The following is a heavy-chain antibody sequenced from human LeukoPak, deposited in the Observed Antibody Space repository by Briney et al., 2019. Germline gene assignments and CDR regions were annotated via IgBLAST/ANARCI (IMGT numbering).Heavy chain of an antibody. J-gene: IGHJ4*02. D-gene: IGHD3-10*01. CDR2: IWYDGSNK. V-gene: IGHV3-33*06. CDR3: AKGEYGSGSLDY. Sequence: PGGSLRLSCAASGFTFSSYAMSWVRQAPGKGLEWVAVIWYDGSNKYYADSVKGRFTISRDNSKNTLYLQMNSLRAEDTAVYYCAKGEYGSGSLDYWGQGTLVTVSS. CDR1: GFTFSSYA.